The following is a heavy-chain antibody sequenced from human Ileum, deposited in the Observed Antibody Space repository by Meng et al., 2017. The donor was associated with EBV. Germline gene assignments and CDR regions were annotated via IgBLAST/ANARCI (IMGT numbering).Heavy chain of an antibody. D-gene: IGHD1-26*01. J-gene: IGHJ4*02. V-gene: IGHV4-30-4*01. CDR3: AIYAVGGSGQGY. CDR1: GVSISSGVYH. Sequence: HEHLSESGPGLVKPSQTLSLTCAVSGVSISSGVYHWSWIRQPPGKGLEWIGCSGGTYYNPSLKSRLTISVDTSKNQFSLKLDSATAADTAVYYCAIYAVGGSGQGYWGQGTLVTVSS. CDR2: CSGGT.